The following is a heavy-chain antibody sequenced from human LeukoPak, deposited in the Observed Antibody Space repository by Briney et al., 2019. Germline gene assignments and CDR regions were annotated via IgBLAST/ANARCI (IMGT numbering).Heavy chain of an antibody. CDR2: IKSQSDGATR. CDR1: GFSFTDAW. J-gene: IGHJ4*02. D-gene: IGHD3-10*01. V-gene: IGHV3-15*01. Sequence: GGSLRLSCAASGFSFTDAWMTWVRQSPGKGLEWVARIKSQSDGATRDYATPVKDRFTISRDDSRSTLDLQMNSLRAEDTAVYYCAKDDEWFGELFSVSFDYWGQGTLVTVSS. CDR3: AKDDEWFGELFSVSFDY.